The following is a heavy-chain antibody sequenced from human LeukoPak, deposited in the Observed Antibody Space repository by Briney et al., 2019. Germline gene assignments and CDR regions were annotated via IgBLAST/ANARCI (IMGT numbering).Heavy chain of an antibody. V-gene: IGHV4-39*01. CDR1: GGSISSSSYY. CDR3: ASRRDDSSGWFSIDY. Sequence: SETLSLTCTVSGGSISSSSYYWGWIRQPPGKGLAWIVSIYYSGSTYYNPSLKSRVTISVDTSKNQFSLKLSSVTAADTAVYYCASRRDDSSGWFSIDYWGQGTLVTVSS. J-gene: IGHJ4*02. D-gene: IGHD6-19*01. CDR2: IYYSGST.